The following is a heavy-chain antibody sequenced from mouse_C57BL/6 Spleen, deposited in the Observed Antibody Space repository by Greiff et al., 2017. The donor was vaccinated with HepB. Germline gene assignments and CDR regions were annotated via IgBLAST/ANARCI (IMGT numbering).Heavy chain of an antibody. V-gene: IGHV1-81*01. CDR1: GYTFTSYG. CDR2: IYPRSGNT. J-gene: IGHJ4*01. CDR3: ARGVLRSYYAMDY. D-gene: IGHD1-1*01. Sequence: VKLQESGAELARPGASVKLSCKASGYTFTSYGISWVKQRTGQGLEWIGEIYPRSGNTYYNEKFKGKATLTADKSSSKAYMELRSLTSEDSAVYFCARGVLRSYYAMDYWGQGTSVTVSS.